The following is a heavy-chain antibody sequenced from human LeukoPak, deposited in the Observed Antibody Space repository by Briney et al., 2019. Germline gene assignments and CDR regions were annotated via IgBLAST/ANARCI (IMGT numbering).Heavy chain of an antibody. CDR2: IYYSGST. CDR3: ARGSGWPFYYFDY. CDR1: GGSISSHY. J-gene: IGHJ4*02. V-gene: IGHV4-59*11. D-gene: IGHD6-19*01. Sequence: SETLSLTCTVSGGSISSHYWSWIRQPPGKGLEWIGYIYYSGSTNYNPSLKSRVTISVDTSENQFSLKLSSVTAADTPVYYCARGSGWPFYYFDYWGQGTLVTVSS.